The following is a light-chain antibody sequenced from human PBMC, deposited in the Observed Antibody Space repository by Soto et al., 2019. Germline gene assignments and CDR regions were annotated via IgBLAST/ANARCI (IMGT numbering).Light chain of an antibody. CDR1: SSDVGGFNY. CDR2: DVS. V-gene: IGLV2-14*03. J-gene: IGLJ1*01. Sequence: QSALTQPASVSGSPGQSITISCTGISSDVGGFNYVSWYQHHPGKAPKLVIYDVSDRPSGVSNRFSGSKSGYTASLTISGLQPEDEADYYCTSYTSSRVFGTGTKLTVL. CDR3: TSYTSSRV.